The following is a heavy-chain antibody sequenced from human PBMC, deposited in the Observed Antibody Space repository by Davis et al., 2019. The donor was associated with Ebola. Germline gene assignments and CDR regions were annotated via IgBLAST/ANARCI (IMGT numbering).Heavy chain of an antibody. D-gene: IGHD6-19*01. CDR2: INPSGGST. Sequence: AASVKVSCKASGYTFTGYYMHWVRQAPGQGLEWMGIINPSGGSTSYAQKFQGWVTMTRDTSISTAYMELSRLRSDDTAVYYCARRSSGWFDAFDIWGQGTMVTVSS. J-gene: IGHJ3*02. CDR3: ARRSSGWFDAFDI. V-gene: IGHV1-2*04. CDR1: GYTFTGYY.